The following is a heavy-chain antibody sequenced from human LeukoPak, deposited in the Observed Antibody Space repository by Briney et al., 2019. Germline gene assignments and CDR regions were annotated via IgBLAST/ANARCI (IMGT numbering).Heavy chain of an antibody. CDR2: INSDGSST. V-gene: IGHV3-74*01. J-gene: IGHJ4*02. D-gene: IGHD1-1*01. CDR1: GFAFSSYW. CDR3: ARGGNWNDVLDY. Sequence: GGSLRLSCAASGFAFSSYWMHWVRQAPGKGLVWVSRINSDGSSTSYADSVKGRFTISRDNAKNTLYLQMNSLRAEDTAVYYCARGGNWNDVLDYWGQGTLVTVSS.